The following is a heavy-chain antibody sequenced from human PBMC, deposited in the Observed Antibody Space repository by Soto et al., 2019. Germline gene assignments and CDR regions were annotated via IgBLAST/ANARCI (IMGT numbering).Heavy chain of an antibody. CDR3: AKGSNWGFGPPFDY. Sequence: GGSLRLSCAASGFTFSSYAMSWVRQAPGKGLEWVSAISGSGGSTYYADSVKGRFTISRDNSKNTLYLQMNSLRAEDTAVYYGAKGSNWGFGPPFDYWGQGTLVTVSS. V-gene: IGHV3-23*01. CDR2: ISGSGGST. D-gene: IGHD7-27*01. CDR1: GFTFSSYA. J-gene: IGHJ4*02.